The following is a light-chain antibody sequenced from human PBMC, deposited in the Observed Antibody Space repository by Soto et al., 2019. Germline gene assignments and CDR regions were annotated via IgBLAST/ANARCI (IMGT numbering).Light chain of an antibody. CDR2: EVS. V-gene: IGLV2-8*01. J-gene: IGLJ3*02. CDR3: SSYAGSNNWV. Sequence: QSALTQPPSASGSPGQSVTISCTGTSSDVGDYNYVSWYQHHPGKAPKLMMYEVSKRTSGVPDRFSGSKSGNTSSLTVSGLQAKDEADYYCSSYAGSNNWVFGGGTKLTVL. CDR1: SSDVGDYNY.